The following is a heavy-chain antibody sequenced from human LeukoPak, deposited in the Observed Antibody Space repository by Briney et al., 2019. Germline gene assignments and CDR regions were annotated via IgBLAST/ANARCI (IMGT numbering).Heavy chain of an antibody. V-gene: IGHV4-4*02. D-gene: IGHD6-19*01. CDR1: GGSLSNNIW. Sequence: SETLSLTCAVSGGSLSNNIWWTWVRQPPGKGLEWIGQIHHSGNTNYNPSLKSRLTMSVDRSTNQFSLKLTSVTAADTAVYYCARDAIAVAGTRYFDYWGQGTLVTVSP. J-gene: IGHJ4*02. CDR2: IHHSGNT. CDR3: ARDAIAVAGTRYFDY.